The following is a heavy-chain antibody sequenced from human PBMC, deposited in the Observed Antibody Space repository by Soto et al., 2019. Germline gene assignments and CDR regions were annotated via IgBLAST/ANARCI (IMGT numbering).Heavy chain of an antibody. CDR3: ARHYCRGGSCYLDY. CDR1: GDSISSYY. J-gene: IGHJ4*02. V-gene: IGHV4-59*08. CDR2: IYHSGST. D-gene: IGHD2-15*01. Sequence: QVQLQESGPGLVKPSETLSLTCTVSGDSISSYYWSWIRQPPGKGLEWIGNIYHSGSTNYSPSLKRRVTISVDTSNNQFSLKLTSVTAADTAVYSCARHYCRGGSCYLDYWGQGTLVTVSS.